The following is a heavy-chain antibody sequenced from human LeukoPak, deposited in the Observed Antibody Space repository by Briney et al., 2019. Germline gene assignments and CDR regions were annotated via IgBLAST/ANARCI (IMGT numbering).Heavy chain of an antibody. CDR2: LDRDGTTT. Sequence: GGSLRPSCVASGFTFSTYWTHWVRQAPGKGLEWVSRLDRDGTTTSYADSVYGRFTISRDNAKSTLYLQMRSLRAEDTAVYYCAKDPSTDKPPHPYWGQGTLVTVSS. CDR1: GFTFSTYW. D-gene: IGHD4-11*01. J-gene: IGHJ4*02. V-gene: IGHV3-74*01. CDR3: AKDPSTDKPPHPY.